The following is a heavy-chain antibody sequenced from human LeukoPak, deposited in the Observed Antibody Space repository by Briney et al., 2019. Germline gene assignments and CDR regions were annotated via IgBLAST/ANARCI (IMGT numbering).Heavy chain of an antibody. V-gene: IGHV1-2*02. CDR2: INPNSGGT. J-gene: IGHJ4*02. CDR3: AREDILRFLVDY. CDR1: GYTFTGYY. Sequence: ASVKVSCKASGYTFTGYYMHWVRQAPGQGLEWMGWINPNSGGTNYAQKFQGRVTMTRDTSISTAYMELSRLRSDDTAVYYCAREDILRFLVDYWGQGTLVTVSS. D-gene: IGHD3-3*01.